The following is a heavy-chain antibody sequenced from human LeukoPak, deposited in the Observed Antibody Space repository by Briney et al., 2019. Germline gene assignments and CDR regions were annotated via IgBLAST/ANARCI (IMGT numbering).Heavy chain of an antibody. Sequence: PGGSLRLSCAASGFTVSSNCMSWVRQAPGKGLECVSVIYSVGSTYYADSVKGRFTVSRDDSKNTLYLQMNSLRAEDTAVYYCARDRTTGEVDFWGQGTLVTVSS. J-gene: IGHJ4*02. CDR1: GFTVSSNC. D-gene: IGHD2/OR15-2a*01. CDR2: IYSVGST. V-gene: IGHV3-66*02. CDR3: ARDRTTGEVDF.